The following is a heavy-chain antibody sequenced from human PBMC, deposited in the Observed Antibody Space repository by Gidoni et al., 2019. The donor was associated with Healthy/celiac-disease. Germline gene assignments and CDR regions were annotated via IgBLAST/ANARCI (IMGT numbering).Heavy chain of an antibody. Sequence: EVLLVESGGGFVKPGRSLSLSWSASGFTFGDYAMSWFRQAPGKGLEWVGFIRSKAYGGTTEYAASVKGRFTISRDDSKSIAYLQMNSLKTEDTAVYYCTRSVMRWERHAYWGQGTLVTVSS. D-gene: IGHD1-26*01. CDR3: TRSVMRWERHAY. CDR2: IRSKAYGGTT. CDR1: GFTFGDYA. V-gene: IGHV3-49*05. J-gene: IGHJ4*02.